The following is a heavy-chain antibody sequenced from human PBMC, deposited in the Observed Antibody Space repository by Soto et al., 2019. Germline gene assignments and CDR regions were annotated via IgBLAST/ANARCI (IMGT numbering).Heavy chain of an antibody. J-gene: IGHJ6*02. CDR3: ARGPFRPSAMDV. Sequence: ASVKVSCKTSGDNFKKNVFTWVRQAPGQGLEWMGGTIPALGKTRYIEKFQGRVTITVDDATRTVYMEVRDLTSEDTAIYYCARGPFRPSAMDVWGQGTTVTVSS. CDR2: TIPALGKT. CDR1: GDNFKKNV. D-gene: IGHD3-10*01. V-gene: IGHV1-69*10.